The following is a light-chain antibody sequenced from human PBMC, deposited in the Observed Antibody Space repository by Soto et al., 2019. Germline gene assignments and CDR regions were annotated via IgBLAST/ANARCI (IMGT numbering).Light chain of an antibody. J-gene: IGLJ2*01. CDR2: GVS. CDR1: SSDVGGYNY. V-gene: IGLV2-8*01. CDR3: SSYAGSNNLV. Sequence: QSALTQPPSASGSPGQSVTISCTGTSSDVGGYNYVSWYQQHPGKAPKLMIYGVSKRPSGVPDRFSGSKSGNTASLTVSGLQAEDEADYYCSSYAGSNNLVFGGGTKLIVL.